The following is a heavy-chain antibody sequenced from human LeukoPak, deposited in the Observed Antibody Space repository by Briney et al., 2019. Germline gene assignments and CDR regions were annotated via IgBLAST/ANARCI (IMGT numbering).Heavy chain of an antibody. D-gene: IGHD3-10*01. CDR1: GYTFTGYY. Sequence: PGASVKVSCKASGYTFTGYYMHWVRQAPGQGLEWMGIINPSGGSTSYAQKFQGRVTMTEDTSTDTAYMELSSLRSEDTAVYYCARDLGLYYGSGSYYYYYYMDVWGKGTTVTVSS. V-gene: IGHV1-46*01. CDR3: ARDLGLYYGSGSYYYYYYMDV. J-gene: IGHJ6*03. CDR2: INPSGGST.